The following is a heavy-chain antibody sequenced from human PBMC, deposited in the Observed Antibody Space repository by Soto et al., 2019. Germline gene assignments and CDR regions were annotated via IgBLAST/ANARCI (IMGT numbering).Heavy chain of an antibody. CDR1: CGSIVNRSDY. Sequence: SETLCVTCSVACGSIVNRSDYRSFIRKPPGKGLEWIGCIYYSGTTSYNPSLKSRVTISLETSKNQFSLRLNSVTAADTAVYYCARLGAYYQSLDPWGPGTLVTVSS. CDR2: IYYSGTT. J-gene: IGHJ5*02. CDR3: ARLGAYYQSLDP. V-gene: IGHV4-39*07. D-gene: IGHD2-21*01.